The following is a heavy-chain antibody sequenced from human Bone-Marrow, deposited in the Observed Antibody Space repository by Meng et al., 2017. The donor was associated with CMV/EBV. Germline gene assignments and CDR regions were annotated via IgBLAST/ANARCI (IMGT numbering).Heavy chain of an antibody. CDR1: GVG. CDR2: IYWNDNK. D-gene: IGHD6-13*01. CDR3: AHGAGYSSTWYRFLGDRDWFDP. Sequence: GVGVGWIRQPPGKALEWLALIYWNDNKRYGPSLKSRLTITKDTSTNQVVLTMTNMDPVDTGTYYCAHGAGYSSTWYRFLGDRDWFDPWGPGTLVTVSS. V-gene: IGHV2-5*01. J-gene: IGHJ5*02.